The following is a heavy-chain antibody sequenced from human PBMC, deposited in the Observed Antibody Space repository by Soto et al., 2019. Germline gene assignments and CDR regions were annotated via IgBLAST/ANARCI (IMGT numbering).Heavy chain of an antibody. V-gene: IGHV3-23*01. J-gene: IGHJ6*02. D-gene: IGHD4-17*01. Sequence: GGSLRLSCAASGFTFSSYAMSWVRQAPGKGLEWVSAISGSGGGTYYADSVKGRFTISRDNSKNTLYLQMNSLRAEDTAVYYCAKSYGDYPLYYYGMDVWGQGTTVTVSS. CDR1: GFTFSSYA. CDR3: AKSYGDYPLYYYGMDV. CDR2: ISGSGGGT.